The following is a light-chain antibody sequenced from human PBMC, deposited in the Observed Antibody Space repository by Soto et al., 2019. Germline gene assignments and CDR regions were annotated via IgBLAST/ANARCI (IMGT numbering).Light chain of an antibody. CDR2: AAS. V-gene: IGKV1-39*01. CDR1: QSISSY. Sequence: QITQSPSSLSASVGARVTITCRASQSISSYLNWYQQKPGKAHKLLIYAASSLQSGVPSRFSGSVSGTDFTLNISSLKPEDGATYDGQQSYSTLITFGQGTRLEIK. CDR3: QQSYSTLIT. J-gene: IGKJ5*01.